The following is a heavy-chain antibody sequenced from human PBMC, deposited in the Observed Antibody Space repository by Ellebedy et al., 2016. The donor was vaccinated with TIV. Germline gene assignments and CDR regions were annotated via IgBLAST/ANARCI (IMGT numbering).Heavy chain of an antibody. J-gene: IGHJ6*02. CDR2: ISSTSTYT. V-gene: IGHV3-21*01. CDR3: ARGTHYYWFGMDV. CDR1: EFTFSTYS. Sequence: GGSLRLSCAASEFTFSTYSMNWVRQAPGKGLEWVSSISSTSTYTFYADSVKGRFTIYRDNAKDPLYLQMNSLTAEDTAVYYCARGTHYYWFGMDVWGQGTTVTVSS.